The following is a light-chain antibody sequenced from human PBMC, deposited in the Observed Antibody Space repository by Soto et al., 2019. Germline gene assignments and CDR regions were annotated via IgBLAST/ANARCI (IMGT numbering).Light chain of an antibody. V-gene: IGKV1-27*01. Sequence: DIQMTQSPSTLSGSVGDRVTITCRASQTISSWLAWYQQKPGKAPKLLIYKASTLQSGVPSRFSGSGSGTDFTLTISSLQPEDVATYYCQKYNSAPRTFGQGTKV. J-gene: IGKJ1*01. CDR2: KAS. CDR1: QTISSW. CDR3: QKYNSAPRT.